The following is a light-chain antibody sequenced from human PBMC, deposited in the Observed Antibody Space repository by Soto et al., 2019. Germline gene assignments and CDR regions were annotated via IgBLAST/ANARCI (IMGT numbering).Light chain of an antibody. J-gene: IGLJ2*01. Sequence: QSALTQPASVSGSPGQSITISCTGTSSDVGGYNYVSWYQQHPGKAPKLMIYGVSNRPSGVSNRFSGSKSGNTASLTISGLQAVDEADYYCSSYTRSSTLVVFGGGTKVTVL. V-gene: IGLV2-14*01. CDR3: SSYTRSSTLVV. CDR2: GVS. CDR1: SSDVGGYNY.